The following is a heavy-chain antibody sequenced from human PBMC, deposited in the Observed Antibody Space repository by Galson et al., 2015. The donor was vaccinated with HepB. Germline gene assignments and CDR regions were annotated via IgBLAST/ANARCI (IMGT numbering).Heavy chain of an antibody. CDR3: AGLPDVTSFSDF. CDR2: IYSIGNT. CDR1: GDSISSSNYF. J-gene: IGHJ4*02. V-gene: IGHV4-39*01. Sequence: SETLSLTCTVSGDSISSSNYFWGWIRQPPEKGLEWIGCIYSIGNTYYTPSLESRVTISVDTSKNQFSLKVTSVTAADTAVYYCAGLPDVTSFSDFWGQGTLVTVSS.